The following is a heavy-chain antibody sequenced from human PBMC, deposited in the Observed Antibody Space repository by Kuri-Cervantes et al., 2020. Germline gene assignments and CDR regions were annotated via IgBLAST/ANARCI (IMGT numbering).Heavy chain of an antibody. CDR1: GGPISSGDYY. Sequence: SATLSLTCTVSGGPISSGDYYWSWIRQPPGKGLEWIGYIFYSGSTYYNPSLKSRLTISIDTSKNQFSLKLSSVTAADTAVYYCARFELETYYYDIGGYLSRAFDIWGQGTMVTVSS. J-gene: IGHJ3*02. D-gene: IGHD3-22*01. V-gene: IGHV4-30-4*08. CDR3: ARFELETYYYDIGGYLSRAFDI. CDR2: IFYSGST.